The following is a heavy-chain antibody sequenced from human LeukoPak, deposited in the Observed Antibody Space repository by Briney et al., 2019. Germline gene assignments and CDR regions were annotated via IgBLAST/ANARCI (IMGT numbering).Heavy chain of an antibody. V-gene: IGHV1-46*01. CDR2: INPSGGST. CDR3: ARGDTYYYDSSGYYYNY. J-gene: IGHJ4*02. CDR1: GYTFTSYY. D-gene: IGHD3-22*01. Sequence: ASVTVSCKASGYTFTSYYMHWVRQAPGQGLEWMGIINPSGGSTSYAQKFQGRVTMTRDMSTSTVYMELSSLRSEDTAVYYCARGDTYYYDSSGYYYNYWGQGTLVTVSS.